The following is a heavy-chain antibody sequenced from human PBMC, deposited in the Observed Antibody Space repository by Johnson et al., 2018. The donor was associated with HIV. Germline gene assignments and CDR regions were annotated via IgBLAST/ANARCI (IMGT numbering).Heavy chain of an antibody. CDR1: GFIFSVYW. CDR2: ITQDGSEK. CDR3: ARGPSGRWLQTDAFDI. Sequence: MLLVESGGGVVRPGGSLRLSSAASGFIFSVYWMSWVRQAPGKGLEWVANITQDGSEKYYVDPVKGRFTISRDNANNSLYLQMNSLRAEDTAVYYCARGPSGRWLQTDAFDIWGQGTMVTVSS. V-gene: IGHV3-7*05. D-gene: IGHD5-24*01. J-gene: IGHJ3*02.